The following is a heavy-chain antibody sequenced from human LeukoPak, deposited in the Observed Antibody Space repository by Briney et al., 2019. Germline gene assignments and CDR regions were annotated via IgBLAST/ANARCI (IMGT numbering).Heavy chain of an antibody. J-gene: IGHJ4*02. CDR2: INPSGGST. CDR3: ARERWDSSGKNYFDY. CDR1: GYTFTRYY. D-gene: IGHD3-22*01. V-gene: IGHV1-46*01. Sequence: ASVKVSCKASGYTFTRYYMHWVRQAPGQGLEWMGIINPSGGSTSYAQKFQGRVTMTRDTSTSTVYMELSSLRSEDTAVYYCARERWDSSGKNYFDYWGQGTQVTVSS.